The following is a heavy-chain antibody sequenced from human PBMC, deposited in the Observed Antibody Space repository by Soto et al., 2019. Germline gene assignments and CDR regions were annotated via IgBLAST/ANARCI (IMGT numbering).Heavy chain of an antibody. CDR3: ARGPTGWYGYDY. Sequence: EVQLVESGGGLVQPGGSLRLSCAASGFTFSSSWMHWVRQAPGKGLVWVSRINSDGSRTNYADSVKGRFTISRDNAKNTLYLQMNSLRAEDTALYYCARGPTGWYGYDYWAQGTLVTVSS. J-gene: IGHJ4*02. CDR1: GFTFSSSW. CDR2: INSDGSRT. V-gene: IGHV3-74*01. D-gene: IGHD6-19*01.